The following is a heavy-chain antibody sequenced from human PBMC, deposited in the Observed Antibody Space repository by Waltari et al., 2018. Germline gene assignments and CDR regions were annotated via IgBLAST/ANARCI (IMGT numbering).Heavy chain of an antibody. D-gene: IGHD3-3*01. CDR2: IHPNSGST. Sequence: QVQLVQSGAEVKKPGASVKVSCKASGYTFTGYYMHWVRQVPGQGLEWMGRIHPNSGSTNYAQKFQGRVNMTRDTSISTAYMELSRLRSDDTAVYYCARDRVTIFGVVPLGGMDVWGQGTTVTVSS. CDR3: ARDRVTIFGVVPLGGMDV. J-gene: IGHJ6*02. CDR1: GYTFTGYY. V-gene: IGHV1-2*06.